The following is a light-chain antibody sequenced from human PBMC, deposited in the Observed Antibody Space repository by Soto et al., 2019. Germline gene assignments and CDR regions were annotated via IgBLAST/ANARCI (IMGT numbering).Light chain of an antibody. V-gene: IGLV2-14*01. CDR1: SSDVGGYNF. Sequence: QSVLTQPASVSGSPGQSITISCTGTSSDVGGYNFVSWYQQHPGKAPKLMIFEVNNRPSGVSKRFSGSKSGNTASLTISGLQAEDDADYYCSSWTSSTTQVLGGGTQLTVL. CDR2: EVN. J-gene: IGLJ2*01. CDR3: SSWTSSTTQV.